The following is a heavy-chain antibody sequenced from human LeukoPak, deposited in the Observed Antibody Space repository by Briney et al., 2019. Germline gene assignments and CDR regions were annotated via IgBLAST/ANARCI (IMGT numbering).Heavy chain of an antibody. CDR3: ATVPRYYYDSSGYPDAFDI. V-gene: IGHV3-23*01. CDR1: GFTFSSYG. Sequence: GGSLRLSCAASGFTFSSYGMSWVRQAPGKGLEWVSAISGSGGSTYYADSVKGRFTISRDNSKNTVYLQMNSLRAEDTAVYYCATVPRYYYDSSGYPDAFDIWGQGTMVTVSS. D-gene: IGHD3-22*01. CDR2: ISGSGGST. J-gene: IGHJ3*02.